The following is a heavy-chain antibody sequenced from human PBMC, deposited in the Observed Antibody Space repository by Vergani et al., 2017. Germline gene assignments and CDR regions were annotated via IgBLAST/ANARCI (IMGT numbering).Heavy chain of an antibody. CDR3: AKVCGSTSCPYGGGAFDV. V-gene: IGHV3-21*04. CDR1: GFTFSSYS. CDR2: ISSSSSYI. J-gene: IGHJ3*01. Sequence: EVQLVESGGGLVKPGGSLRLSCAASGFTFSSYSMNWVRQAPGKGLEWVSSISSSSSYIYCADSVKGRFNISRDNAKNTLYLQMTDLRAEDTATYYCAKVCGSTSCPYGGGAFDVWGHGTMVTVSS. D-gene: IGHD2-2*01.